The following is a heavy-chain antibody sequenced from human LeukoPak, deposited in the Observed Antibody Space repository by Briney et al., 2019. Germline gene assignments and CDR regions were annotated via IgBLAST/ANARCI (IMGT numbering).Heavy chain of an antibody. V-gene: IGHV5-51*01. CDR2: VYPGDSDT. D-gene: IGHD3-22*01. CDR3: ARTVGDGYYSVLDYYFDY. J-gene: IGHJ4*02. CDR1: GYSFTSYW. Sequence: PGESLKISCKGSGYSFTSYWIGWVRQMPGKGLEWMGIVYPGDSDTRYSPSFQGQVTISADKSISTAYLQWSSLKASDTAMYYCARTVGDGYYSVLDYYFDYWGQGTLVTVSS.